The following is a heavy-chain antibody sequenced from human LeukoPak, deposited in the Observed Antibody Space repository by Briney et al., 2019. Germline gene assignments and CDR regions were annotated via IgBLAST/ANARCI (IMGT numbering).Heavy chain of an antibody. CDR3: ARGYCSGGSCYHDY. J-gene: IGHJ4*02. V-gene: IGHV3-30-3*01. CDR1: GFTFSSYP. CDR2: ISYDGSNK. D-gene: IGHD2-15*01. Sequence: GGSLRLSCAASGFTFSSYPMHWVRQAPGKGLEWVAVISYDGSNKYYADSVKGRFTISRDNSKNTLYLQMNSLRAEDTAVYYCARGYCSGGSCYHDYRGQGILVTVSS.